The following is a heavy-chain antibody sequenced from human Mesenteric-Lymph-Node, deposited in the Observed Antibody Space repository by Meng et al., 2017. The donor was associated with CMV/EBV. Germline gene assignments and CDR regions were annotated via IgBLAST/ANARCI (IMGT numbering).Heavy chain of an antibody. CDR2: IYYSGST. Sequence: SETLSLTCTVSGGSISNYNWTWIRQPPGKGLEWIGYIYYSGSTNYNPSLKSRVTISVDTSKNQFSLKLSSVTAADTAVYYCARDIQYCSSTSCYSVGLDYWGQGTLVTVSS. J-gene: IGHJ4*02. V-gene: IGHV4-59*01. D-gene: IGHD2-2*01. CDR3: ARDIQYCSSTSCYSVGLDY. CDR1: GGSISNYN.